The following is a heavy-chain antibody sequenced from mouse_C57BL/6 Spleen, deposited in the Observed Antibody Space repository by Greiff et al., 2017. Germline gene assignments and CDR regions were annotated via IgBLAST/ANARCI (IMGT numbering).Heavy chain of an antibody. Sequence: QVQLQQPGAELVKPGASVKLSCKASGYTFTSYWMHWVKQWPGQGLEWIGMIHPNSGSTNYNEKFKSKATLTVDKSSSTTYMQFSSLPSEDSAVYNCARVGYGNYTFYFGYWGQGTTLTVSS. V-gene: IGHV1-64*01. J-gene: IGHJ2*01. CDR2: IHPNSGST. CDR1: GYTFTSYW. CDR3: ARVGYGNYTFYFGY. D-gene: IGHD2-10*02.